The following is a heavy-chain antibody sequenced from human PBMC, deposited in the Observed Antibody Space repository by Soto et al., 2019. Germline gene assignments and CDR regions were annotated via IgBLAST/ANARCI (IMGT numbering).Heavy chain of an antibody. CDR2: IWYDGSNK. CDR1: GFTFSSYG. V-gene: IGHV3-33*01. Sequence: QVQLVESGGGVVQPGRSLRLSCAASGFTFSSYGMHWVRQALGKGLEWVAVIWYDGSNKYYADSVKGRFTISRDNSKNTLYLQMNSLRAEDTAVYYCARETHEQFMVRGVITYYYYYGMDVWGQGTTVTVSS. D-gene: IGHD3-10*01. CDR3: ARETHEQFMVRGVITYYYYYGMDV. J-gene: IGHJ6*02.